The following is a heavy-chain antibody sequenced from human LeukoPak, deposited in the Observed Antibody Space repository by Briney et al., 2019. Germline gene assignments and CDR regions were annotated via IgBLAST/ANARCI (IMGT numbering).Heavy chain of an antibody. CDR3: ARGVKRNCSGGSCYLVY. Sequence: ASVKVSCKVSGYTLTELSMHWVRQAPGKGLEWMGGFDPEDGETIYAQKFQGRVTMTEDTSTDTAYMELSSLRSEDTAVYYCARGVKRNCSGGSCYLVYWGQGTLVTVSS. J-gene: IGHJ4*02. V-gene: IGHV1-24*01. CDR1: GYTLTELS. CDR2: FDPEDGET. D-gene: IGHD2-15*01.